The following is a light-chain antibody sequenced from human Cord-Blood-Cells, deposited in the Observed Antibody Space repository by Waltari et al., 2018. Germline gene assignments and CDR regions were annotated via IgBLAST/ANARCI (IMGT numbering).Light chain of an antibody. CDR2: AAS. V-gene: IGKV1-39*01. J-gene: IGKJ3*01. Sequence: DIQMTQSPSSLSASVGDRVTITCRASQNISSYLNWYQQKPGKAPKLLIYAASSLQSGVPSRFSGSGSGTDFTLTISSLQPEDFATYYCQQSYSTLLTFGPGTKVDIK. CDR3: QQSYSTLLT. CDR1: QNISSY.